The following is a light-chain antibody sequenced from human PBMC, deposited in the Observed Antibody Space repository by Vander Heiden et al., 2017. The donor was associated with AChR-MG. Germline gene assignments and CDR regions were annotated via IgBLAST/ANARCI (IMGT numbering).Light chain of an antibody. J-gene: IGLJ2*01. CDR1: SSDVGGYNY. Sequence: QSALTQPASASGSPGQSTTISCTGTSSDVGGYNYVSWYQQHPGKAPKLMIYDVSNRPSGVSNRFSGSKSGNTASLTISGLQAEDEADYYCSSYTSSSTVFGGGTKLTVL. CDR2: DVS. CDR3: SSYTSSSTV. V-gene: IGLV2-14*03.